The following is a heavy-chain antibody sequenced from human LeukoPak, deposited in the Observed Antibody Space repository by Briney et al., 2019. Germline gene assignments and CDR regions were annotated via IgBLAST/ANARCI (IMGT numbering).Heavy chain of an antibody. CDR2: IYPQDSDT. CDR3: SRRQNAESLNPDRYFVP. J-gene: IGHJ5*02. D-gene: IGHD2-21*02. CDR1: GYNFPGDW. Sequence: GESLKISCKASGYNFPGDWIGWVRQVSGKGLEWMGVIYPQDSDTRYSPSFEGQVIISVEKSINTAYPQWNSLKPSDTAMYYRSRRQNAESLNPDRYFVPWGQGTFVPVLS. V-gene: IGHV5-51*01.